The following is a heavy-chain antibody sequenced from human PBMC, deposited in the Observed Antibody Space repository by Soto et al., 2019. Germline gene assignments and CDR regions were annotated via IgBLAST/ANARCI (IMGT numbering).Heavy chain of an antibody. Sequence: SETLSLTCTVSDASISGFYWSWIRNSAGKGLEWIGRIYATGTTDYNPSLKCRVMMSVDTSKKQFSLKLRSVTAADTAVYYCVRDGTKTLRDWFDPWGQGISVTVSS. J-gene: IGHJ5*02. D-gene: IGHD1-1*01. V-gene: IGHV4-4*07. CDR3: VRDGTKTLRDWFDP. CDR2: IYATGTT. CDR1: DASISGFY.